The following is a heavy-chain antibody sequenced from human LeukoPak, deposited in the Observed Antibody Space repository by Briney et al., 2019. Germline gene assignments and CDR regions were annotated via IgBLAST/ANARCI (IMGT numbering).Heavy chain of an antibody. CDR3: AELGITMIGGV. D-gene: IGHD3-10*02. Sequence: GGSLRLSCVASRFTFSNYWMTWVRQAPGKGLEWVANIKEDGSESHYVGSVKGRFTISRDNAKKSLYLQMNSLRAEDTAVYYCAELGITMIGGVWGKGTTVTISS. V-gene: IGHV3-7*01. CDR2: IKEDGSES. CDR1: RFTFSNYW. J-gene: IGHJ6*04.